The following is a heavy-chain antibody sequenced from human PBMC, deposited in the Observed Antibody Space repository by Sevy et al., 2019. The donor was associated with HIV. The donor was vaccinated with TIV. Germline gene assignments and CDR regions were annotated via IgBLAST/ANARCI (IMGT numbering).Heavy chain of an antibody. V-gene: IGHV3-23*01. D-gene: IGHD6-13*01. CDR3: ATGTTDSSISWVFDV. J-gene: IGHJ3*01. CDR2: LSGSGGTT. CDR1: GFTFFSHV. Sequence: GGSLRLSCAASGFTFFSHVMSWVRQAPGKGLEWVSGLSGSGGTTYYAVPVKGRFSISRDNSKNKLYLQMSSLRIEDTAVYYCATGTTDSSISWVFDVWGQGTMVTVSS.